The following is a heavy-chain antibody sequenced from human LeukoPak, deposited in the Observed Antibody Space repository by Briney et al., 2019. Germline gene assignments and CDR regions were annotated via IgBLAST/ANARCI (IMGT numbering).Heavy chain of an antibody. Sequence: GASVKVSCKASGGTFSSYAISWVRQAPGHGLEWMGGIIPIFGTANYAQKFQGRVTITTDESTSTAYMELSSLRSEDTAVYYCARGSDSSGYYFRGYFDYWGQGTLVTVSS. V-gene: IGHV1-69*05. CDR1: GGTFSSYA. CDR2: IIPIFGTA. D-gene: IGHD3-22*01. J-gene: IGHJ4*02. CDR3: ARGSDSSGYYFRGYFDY.